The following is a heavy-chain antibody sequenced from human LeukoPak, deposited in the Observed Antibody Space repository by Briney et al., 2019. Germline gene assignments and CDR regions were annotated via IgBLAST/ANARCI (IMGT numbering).Heavy chain of an antibody. V-gene: IGHV3-48*01. CDR3: ARKYIYGFDY. D-gene: IGHD5-18*01. J-gene: IGHJ4*02. CDR2: ISGSSSTI. Sequence: GGSLRLSCAASAFTFSTYTMKWVRQAPGKGLDWVAYISGSSSTIYYADSVKGRFTISRDNAKNSLYLQMNSLRAEDTAVYYCARKYIYGFDYWGQGTLVTVSS. CDR1: AFTFSTYT.